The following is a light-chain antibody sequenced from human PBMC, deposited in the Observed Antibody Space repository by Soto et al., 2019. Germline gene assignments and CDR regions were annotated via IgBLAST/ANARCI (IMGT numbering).Light chain of an antibody. J-gene: IGLJ2*01. CDR1: SSDVGGYNY. Sequence: QSVLTQPASVSGSPGQSITISCIGTSSDVGGYNYVSWYQQHPGKAPKLMIYDVSNRPSGVSNRFSGSKSGNTASLTISGLQAEDEADYYCSSYTISSPHVVFGGGTKLTVL. CDR3: SSYTISSPHVV. CDR2: DVS. V-gene: IGLV2-14*01.